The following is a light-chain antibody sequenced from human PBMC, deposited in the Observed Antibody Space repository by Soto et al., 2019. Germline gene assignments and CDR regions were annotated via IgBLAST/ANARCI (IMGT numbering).Light chain of an antibody. V-gene: IGLV2-14*01. CDR3: SSYTSSSLYV. Sequence: QSALTQPASVSGSPGQSITISCTGTSSDIGGHHFVSWYQQQSGKAPKLVIYEVTDRLSGVSDRFSGSKSGNTASLTISGLQPEDEADYYCSSYTSSSLYVFGTGTKVTVL. CDR2: EVT. J-gene: IGLJ1*01. CDR1: SSDIGGHHF.